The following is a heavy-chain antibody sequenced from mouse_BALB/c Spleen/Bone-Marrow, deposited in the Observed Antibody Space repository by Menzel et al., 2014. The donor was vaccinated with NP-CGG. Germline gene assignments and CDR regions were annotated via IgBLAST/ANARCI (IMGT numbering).Heavy chain of an antibody. CDR1: GFTFSSFG. CDR3: TRKGALITHYYAMDY. V-gene: IGHV5-17*02. CDR2: ISSGSSTI. J-gene: IGHJ4*01. D-gene: IGHD2-4*01. Sequence: EVMLVESGGGLVQPVGSRKLSCAASGFTFSSFGMHWVRQAPEKGLEWVAYISSGSSTIYYADTVKGRFTISRDNPKNTLFLQMTSLRSEDTAMYYCTRKGALITHYYAMDYWGQGTSVTVSS.